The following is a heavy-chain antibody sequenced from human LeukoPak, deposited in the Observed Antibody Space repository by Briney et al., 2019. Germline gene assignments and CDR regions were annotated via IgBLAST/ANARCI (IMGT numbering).Heavy chain of an antibody. J-gene: IGHJ4*02. V-gene: IGHV3-23*01. CDR3: ARDHGIDYHDSSGYYGGYFDY. D-gene: IGHD3-22*01. Sequence: GGSLRLSCAASGFTFSSYAMSWVRQAPGKGLEWVSAITGSGGSTYYADSVKGRFTISRDNSKNTLYLQMNSLRAEDTAVYYCARDHGIDYHDSSGYYGGYFDYWGQGTLVTVSS. CDR2: ITGSGGST. CDR1: GFTFSSYA.